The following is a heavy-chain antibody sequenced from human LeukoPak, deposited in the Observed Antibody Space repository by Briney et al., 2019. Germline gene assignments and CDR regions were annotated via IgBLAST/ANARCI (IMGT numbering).Heavy chain of an antibody. CDR1: GFTFSDYY. Sequence: PGGSLRLSCAASGFTFSDYYMSWVRQAPGKGLEWVSYISSSGSTIYYADSVKGRFTISRDNAKNSLYLQMNSLRAEDTAVYYCASNMRGYSRPTDRLHWGQGTLVTVSS. J-gene: IGHJ4*02. CDR2: ISSSGSTI. D-gene: IGHD6-13*01. CDR3: ASNMRGYSRPTDRLH. V-gene: IGHV3-11*04.